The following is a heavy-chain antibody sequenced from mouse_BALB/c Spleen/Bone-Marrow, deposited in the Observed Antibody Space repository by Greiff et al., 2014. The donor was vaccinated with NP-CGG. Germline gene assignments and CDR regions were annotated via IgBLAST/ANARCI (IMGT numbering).Heavy chain of an antibody. D-gene: IGHD4-1*01. J-gene: IGHJ4*01. V-gene: IGHV3-1*02. CDR3: ARFAGTPYTMDY. Sequence: VQLQQSGPDLVKPSQSLSLTCTVTGYSITSYYSWHWIRQFPGNKLEWMGYVHYSGITVYNPSLKSRISITRDISNNQFFLQLNSVTTEDTATYYCARFAGTPYTMDYWGQGTSVTVSS. CDR2: VHYSGIT. CDR1: GYSITSYYS.